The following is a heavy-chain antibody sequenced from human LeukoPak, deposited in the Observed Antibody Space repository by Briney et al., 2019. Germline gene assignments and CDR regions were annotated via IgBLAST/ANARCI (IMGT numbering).Heavy chain of an antibody. J-gene: IGHJ2*01. Sequence: GGSLRLSCAASGFTFSSYGMHWVRQAPGKGLIWVSRIGSSGGDTYFADSVKGRFTISRDNSKNTLYLQMNSLRAEDTALYYCTKESTVTSYWYFDLWGRGTLVTVSS. D-gene: IGHD4-17*01. CDR2: IGSSGGDT. V-gene: IGHV3-23*01. CDR3: TKESTVTSYWYFDL. CDR1: GFTFSSYG.